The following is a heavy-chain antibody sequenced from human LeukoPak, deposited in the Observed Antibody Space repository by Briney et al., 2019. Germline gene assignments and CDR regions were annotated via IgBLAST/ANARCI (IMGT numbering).Heavy chain of an antibody. Sequence: GRSLRLSCAASGFTFSSYGMHWVRQAPGKGLEWVAVISYDGSNKYYADSVKGRFTISRDNSKNTLYLQMNSLRAEDTAVYYCAKDRGGYGVPGYYHYGMDVWGQGTTVTVSS. D-gene: IGHD5-12*01. CDR3: AKDRGGYGVPGYYHYGMDV. CDR1: GFTFSSYG. V-gene: IGHV3-30*18. CDR2: ISYDGSNK. J-gene: IGHJ6*02.